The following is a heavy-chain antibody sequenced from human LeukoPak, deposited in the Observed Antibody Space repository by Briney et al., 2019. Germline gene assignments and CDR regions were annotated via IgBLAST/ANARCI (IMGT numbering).Heavy chain of an antibody. Sequence: ASETLSLTCAVYGGSFSGYYWSWIRQPPGKGLEWIGEINHSGSTNYNPSLKSRVTISVDTSKNQFSLMLTSVTAADTALYYCARPPGIASAWFDPWGQGILVTVSS. V-gene: IGHV4-34*01. CDR1: GGSFSGYY. D-gene: IGHD6-13*01. CDR3: ARPPGIASAWFDP. CDR2: INHSGST. J-gene: IGHJ5*02.